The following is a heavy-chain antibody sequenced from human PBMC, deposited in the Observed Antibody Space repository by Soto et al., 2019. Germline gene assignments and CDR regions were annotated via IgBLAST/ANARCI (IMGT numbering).Heavy chain of an antibody. V-gene: IGHV3-9*01. J-gene: IGHJ4*02. CDR3: AKGIGARRTGRPDY. Sequence: PGGSLRLSCAASGFTFDDYAMHWVRQAPGKGLEWVSGISWNSGSIGYADSVKGRFTISRDNAKNSLYLQMNSLRAEDTALYYCAKGIGARRTGRPDYWGQGTLVTVSS. CDR1: GFTFDDYA. D-gene: IGHD6-6*01. CDR2: ISWNSGSI.